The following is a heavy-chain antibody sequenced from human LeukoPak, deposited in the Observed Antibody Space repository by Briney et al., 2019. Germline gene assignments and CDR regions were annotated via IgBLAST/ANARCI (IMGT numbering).Heavy chain of an antibody. CDR3: AKVASTFEIPRTWELHPGVVFDY. Sequence: GGSLRLSCAASGFTFSSYAMSWVRQAPGKGLEWVSAISGSGGSTYYADSVKGRFTISRDNSKNTLYLQMNSLRAEDTAVYYCAKVASTFEIPRTWELHPGVVFDYWGQGTLVTVSS. D-gene: IGHD1-26*01. V-gene: IGHV3-23*01. CDR2: ISGSGGST. J-gene: IGHJ4*02. CDR1: GFTFSSYA.